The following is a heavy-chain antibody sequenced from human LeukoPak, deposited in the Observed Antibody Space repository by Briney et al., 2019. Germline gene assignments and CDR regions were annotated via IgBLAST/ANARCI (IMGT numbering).Heavy chain of an antibody. Sequence: GRSLRLSCAASGFTFSSYAMHWVRQAPGKGLEWVAVISYDGSNKYYADSVKGRFTISRDNSKNTLYLQMNSLRAEDTAVYYCAKSGYCSGDSCYRISYFDYWGQGTLVTVSS. V-gene: IGHV3-30-3*02. CDR1: GFTFSSYA. D-gene: IGHD2-15*01. J-gene: IGHJ4*02. CDR3: AKSGYCSGDSCYRISYFDY. CDR2: ISYDGSNK.